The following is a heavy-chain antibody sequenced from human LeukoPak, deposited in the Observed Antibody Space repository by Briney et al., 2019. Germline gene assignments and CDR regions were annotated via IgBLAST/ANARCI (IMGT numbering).Heavy chain of an antibody. CDR1: GFTFNTYW. CDR2: IKEDGSEK. J-gene: IGHJ4*02. V-gene: IGHV3-7*01. CDR3: ESTRGR. D-gene: IGHD2-2*01. Sequence: PGGSLRLSCAASGFTFNTYWMRWVRQAPGKGLEWVATIKEDGSEKYYVDSVKGRFTMSMDNAKNSLYLQMNSLRVEDTAVYYCESTRGRWGRGTLVTVSS.